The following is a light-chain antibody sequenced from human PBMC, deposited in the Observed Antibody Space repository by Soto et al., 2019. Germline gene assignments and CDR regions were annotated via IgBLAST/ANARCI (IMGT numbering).Light chain of an antibody. Sequence: EIVMTQSPATLSVSPGERATLSCRASQSVSSNLAWYQQKPGQAPRLLTYGASTRTTGIPARFSGSGSGTEFTLTISSLQSEDFAVYYCQQYNNWPPLFGQGTKVDIK. CDR3: QQYNNWPPL. V-gene: IGKV3-15*01. J-gene: IGKJ1*01. CDR1: QSVSSN. CDR2: GAS.